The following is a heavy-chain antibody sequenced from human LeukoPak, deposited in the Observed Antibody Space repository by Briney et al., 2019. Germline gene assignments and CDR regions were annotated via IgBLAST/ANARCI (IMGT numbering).Heavy chain of an antibody. CDR3: ARAAPYYYDSSGYSAFDS. CDR2: ISSTSSTI. J-gene: IGHJ3*02. Sequence: GGSLRLSCAASGFTFRSYSIHWVRQAPGKGLEWVSYISSTSSTICYADSVKGRFTISRDNAKNSLYLQMNSLRDEDTAVYYCARAAPYYYDSSGYSAFDSWGQGTMVTVSA. CDR1: GFTFRSYS. D-gene: IGHD3-22*01. V-gene: IGHV3-48*02.